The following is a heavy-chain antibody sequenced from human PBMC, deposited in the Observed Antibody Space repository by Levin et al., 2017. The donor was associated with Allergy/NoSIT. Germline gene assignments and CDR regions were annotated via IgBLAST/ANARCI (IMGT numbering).Heavy chain of an antibody. Sequence: MSGGSLRLSCQASGYSFTSYWFGWVRQRPGKGLEWMGLIFPSDSDTRVSPSFQGQIIMSVDKSINTAYLQWSSLKASDSAMYYCARRDSDGSNSFDYWGQGTLVTVSS. CDR2: IFPSDSDT. J-gene: IGHJ4*02. D-gene: IGHD4-23*01. CDR1: GYSFTSYW. CDR3: ARRDSDGSNSFDY. V-gene: IGHV5-51*01.